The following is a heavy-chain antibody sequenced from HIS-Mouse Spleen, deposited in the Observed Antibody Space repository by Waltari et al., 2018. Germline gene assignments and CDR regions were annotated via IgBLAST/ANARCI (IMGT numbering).Heavy chain of an antibody. D-gene: IGHD6-13*01. CDR2: IDYSGST. V-gene: IGHV4-39*07. Sequence: QLQLQESGPGLVKPSETLSLTCTVSGGSISSSSYYWGWIHQPPGKGLEWIGSIDYSGSTYDTPSRKSRVTISVDTSKNQFSLKLSSVTAADTAVYYCAREIPYSSSWYDWYFDLWGRGTLVTVSS. CDR1: GGSISSSSYY. J-gene: IGHJ2*01. CDR3: AREIPYSSSWYDWYFDL.